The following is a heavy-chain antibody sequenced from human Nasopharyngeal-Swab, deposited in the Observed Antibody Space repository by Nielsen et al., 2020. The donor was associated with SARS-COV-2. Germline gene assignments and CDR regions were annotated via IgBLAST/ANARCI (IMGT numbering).Heavy chain of an antibody. D-gene: IGHD3-22*01. CDR2: INAGNGNT. CDR1: GYTFTSYA. Sequence: ASVKVSCKASGYTFTSYAMHWVRQAPGQRLEWMGWINAGNGNTKHSQKFQGRVTITRDTSASTAYMELSSLRSEDTAVYYCARDRYDSSGPTIDYWGQGTLVTVSS. J-gene: IGHJ4*02. CDR3: ARDRYDSSGPTIDY. V-gene: IGHV1-3*01.